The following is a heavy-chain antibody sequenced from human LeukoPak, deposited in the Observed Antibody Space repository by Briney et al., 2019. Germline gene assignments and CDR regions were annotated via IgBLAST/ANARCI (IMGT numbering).Heavy chain of an antibody. J-gene: IGHJ4*01. CDR1: GFTFSSYW. V-gene: IGHV3-7*01. CDR3: ARDGTAAGLYFDL. Sequence: GGSLRRYCAVSGFTFSSYWMNWVRQAPGKGLEWVASIRQDGGEKSYVDSVKGRFTISRDNTKNSLYLQMSSLRAEDTAVYYCARDGTAAGLYFDLWGQGTLVTVSS. D-gene: IGHD6-13*01. CDR2: IRQDGGEK.